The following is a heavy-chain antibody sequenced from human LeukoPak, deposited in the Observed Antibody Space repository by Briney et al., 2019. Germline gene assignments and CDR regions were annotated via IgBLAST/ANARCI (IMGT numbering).Heavy chain of an antibody. CDR1: GGSFSGYY. J-gene: IGHJ4*02. Sequence: PSETLSLTCAVYGGSFSGYYWSWIRQPPGKGLEWIGEINHSGSTNYNPSLKSRVTISVDTSKNQFSLKLSSVTAADTAVYYCARGVRGRWWTGENFDYWGQGTLVTVSS. D-gene: IGHD3/OR15-3a*01. CDR3: ARGVRGRWWTGENFDY. CDR2: INHSGST. V-gene: IGHV4-34*01.